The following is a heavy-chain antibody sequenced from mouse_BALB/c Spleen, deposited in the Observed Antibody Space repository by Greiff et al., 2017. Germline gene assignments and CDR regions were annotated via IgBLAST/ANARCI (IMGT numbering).Heavy chain of an antibody. CDR1: GFTFSSYA. CDR2: ISSGGSYT. J-gene: IGHJ2*01. Sequence: DVQLVESGGGLVKPGGSLKLSCAASGFTFSSYAMSWVRQTPAKRLEWVATISSGGSYTYYPDRVKGRFTISRDNAKNTLYLQMSSLRSEDTAMYYCARHWDYGSSSYYFDYWGQGTTLTVSS. V-gene: IGHV5-9-3*01. CDR3: ARHWDYGSSSYYFDY. D-gene: IGHD1-1*01.